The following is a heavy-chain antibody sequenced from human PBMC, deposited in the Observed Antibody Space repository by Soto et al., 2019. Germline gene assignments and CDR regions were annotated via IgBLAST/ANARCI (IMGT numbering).Heavy chain of an antibody. CDR1: GYTFTSYG. CDR3: GRDLYQSVFYYGMDV. CDR2: ISTYNGNT. V-gene: IGHV1-18*01. D-gene: IGHD1-26*01. J-gene: IGHJ6*02. Sequence: QVQVMQSGAEVKKPGASVKVSCKASGYTFTSYGIXWVXXXXXXXXXXMGWISTYNGNTNYAQKLQGRVTMTTDTSXXXXXXXXXSXXXXXXXXXXCGRDLYQSVFYYGMDVWGQGTTVTVSS.